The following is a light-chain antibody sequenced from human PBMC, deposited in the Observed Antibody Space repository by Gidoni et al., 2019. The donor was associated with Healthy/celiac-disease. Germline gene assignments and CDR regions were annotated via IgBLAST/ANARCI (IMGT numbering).Light chain of an antibody. CDR2: TNN. Sequence: QSVLTQPPSASGTPGQRVTLSCSGSRSNIGSNTVNWYQQLPGTAPNLLIYTNNQRPSGVPDRFSGSKSGTSASLAISGLQSEDEADYYCAAWDDSLNGYVFGTGTKVTVL. CDR3: AAWDDSLNGYV. J-gene: IGLJ1*01. CDR1: RSNIGSNT. V-gene: IGLV1-44*01.